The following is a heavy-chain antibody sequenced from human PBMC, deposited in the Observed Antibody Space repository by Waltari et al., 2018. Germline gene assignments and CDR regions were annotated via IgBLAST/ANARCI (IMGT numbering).Heavy chain of an antibody. Sequence: EVQLVESGGGLVQPGGSLRLSCAASGFTFSRYWMSWVRQAPGKGLVWVDNIKQDGSEKYYVDSVKGRFTISRDNAKNSLYLQMNSLRAEDTAVYYCARIVVVRSYGMDVWGQGTTVTVSS. CDR2: IKQDGSEK. J-gene: IGHJ6*02. CDR1: GFTFSRYW. V-gene: IGHV3-7*01. CDR3: ARIVVVRSYGMDV. D-gene: IGHD3-22*01.